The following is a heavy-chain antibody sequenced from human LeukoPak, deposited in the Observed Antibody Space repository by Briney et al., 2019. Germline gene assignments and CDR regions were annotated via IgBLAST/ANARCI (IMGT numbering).Heavy chain of an antibody. CDR2: IRSKANSYAT. Sequence: PGGSLRLSCAASGFTFSGSAMHWVRQASGKGLKWVGRIRSKANSYATAYAASVKGRFTISRDDSKNTAYLQMNSLKTEDTAVYYCTVIAVAGTGVDYWGQGTLVTVSS. D-gene: IGHD6-19*01. CDR3: TVIAVAGTGVDY. V-gene: IGHV3-73*01. CDR1: GFTFSGSA. J-gene: IGHJ4*02.